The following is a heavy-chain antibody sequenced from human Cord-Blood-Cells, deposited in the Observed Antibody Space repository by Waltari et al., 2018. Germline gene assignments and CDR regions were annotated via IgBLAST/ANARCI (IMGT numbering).Heavy chain of an antibody. Sequence: EVQLVQSGAEVKKPVESLKISCKGSGYSFTSYWIGWVRQMPGKGLEWMGISYPGDTDTRYSPSFQGQVTISADKSISTAYLQWSSLKASDTAMYYCARHFKPYYYGSGSYYFDYWGQGTLVTVSS. D-gene: IGHD3-10*01. CDR3: ARHFKPYYYGSGSYYFDY. CDR2: SYPGDTDT. J-gene: IGHJ4*02. V-gene: IGHV5-51*01. CDR1: GYSFTSYW.